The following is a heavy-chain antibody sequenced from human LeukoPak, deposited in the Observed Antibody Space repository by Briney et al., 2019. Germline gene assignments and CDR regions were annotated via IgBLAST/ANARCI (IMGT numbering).Heavy chain of an antibody. V-gene: IGHV1-2*02. CDR1: GYSFSGFY. Sequence: ASVKVSCKASGYSFSGFYMHCVRQAPGQGLEWMGWIIPNTGGTNYAQKFKGRVTMTRDTTISTDYMELSSLRYDGMAVYYCAREWVIVVTGKGHLDYWGQGTLVTVSS. J-gene: IGHJ4*02. CDR3: AREWVIVVTGKGHLDY. D-gene: IGHD3-22*01. CDR2: IIPNTGGT.